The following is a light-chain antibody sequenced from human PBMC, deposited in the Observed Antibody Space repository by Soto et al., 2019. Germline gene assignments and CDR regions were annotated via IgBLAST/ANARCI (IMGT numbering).Light chain of an antibody. CDR2: DAS. J-gene: IGKJ1*01. CDR3: QQYNDWPPGT. V-gene: IGKV3-15*01. Sequence: EIMMTQSPATLSVSPGERATLSCRASQSVSRNLAWYQQRPGQGPRLLIYDASTRATGVPDRFSGGGSGTEFTLTISSLQSEDSAVYFCQQYNDWPPGTFGQGTRVEIK. CDR1: QSVSRN.